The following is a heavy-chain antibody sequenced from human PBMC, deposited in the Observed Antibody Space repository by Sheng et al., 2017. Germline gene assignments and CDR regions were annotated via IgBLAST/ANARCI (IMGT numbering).Heavy chain of an antibody. J-gene: IGHJ4*02. D-gene: IGHD2-2*03. CDR1: GGTFSSYA. V-gene: IGHV1-69*05. Sequence: SGAEVKKPGSSVKVSCKASGGTFSSYAISWVRQAPGQGLEWMGGIIPIFGTANYAQKFQGRVTITTDESTSTAYMELSSLRSEDTAVYYCARAGYCSSTSCSRYYFDYWGQGTLVTVSS. CDR3: ARAGYCSSTSCSRYYFDY. CDR2: IIPIFGTA.